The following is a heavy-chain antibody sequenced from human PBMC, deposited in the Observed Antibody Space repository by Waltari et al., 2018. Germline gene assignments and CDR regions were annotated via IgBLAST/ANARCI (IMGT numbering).Heavy chain of an antibody. J-gene: IGHJ6*02. Sequence: QVQLVQSGAEVKKPGASVKVSCKASGYTFTSYAMHWVRQAPGQRLEWMGWINAGNGNTKYSQKFQGRVTITRDTSASTAYMELSSLRSEDTAVYYCVRTAGNSYYYYYGMDVWGQGTTVTVSS. CDR1: GYTFTSYA. V-gene: IGHV1-3*01. D-gene: IGHD2-21*01. CDR3: VRTAGNSYYYYYGMDV. CDR2: INAGNGNT.